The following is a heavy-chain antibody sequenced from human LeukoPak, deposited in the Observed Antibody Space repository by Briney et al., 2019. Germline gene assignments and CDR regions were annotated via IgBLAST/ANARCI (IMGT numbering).Heavy chain of an antibody. CDR1: GDSISSGSYY. V-gene: IGHV4-61*02. J-gene: IGHJ4*02. CDR2: IYTSGSS. CDR3: ARGRVYADY. Sequence: SQTLSLTCTVSGDSISSGSYYWSWIRQPAGKGLEWIGLIYTSGSSNYNPSLKSRVTISVDTSKNQFSLKLSSVTAADTAVYYCARGRVYADYWGQGTLVTVSS. D-gene: IGHD6-13*01.